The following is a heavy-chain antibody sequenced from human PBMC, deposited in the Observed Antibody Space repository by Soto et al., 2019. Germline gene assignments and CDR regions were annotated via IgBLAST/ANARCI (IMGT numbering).Heavy chain of an antibody. Sequence: EVQLLESGGGLVQPGGSLRLSCAASGFTFSSYAMSWVRQAPGKGLEWVSAISGSGGSTYYADSVKGRFTISRDNSKNTLYLQMNSLRAEDTAVYYCAKGRKALPWNPQDYYYYYGMDVWGQGTTVTVSS. CDR1: GFTFSSYA. CDR3: AKGRKALPWNPQDYYYYYGMDV. J-gene: IGHJ6*02. D-gene: IGHD1-1*01. CDR2: ISGSGGST. V-gene: IGHV3-23*01.